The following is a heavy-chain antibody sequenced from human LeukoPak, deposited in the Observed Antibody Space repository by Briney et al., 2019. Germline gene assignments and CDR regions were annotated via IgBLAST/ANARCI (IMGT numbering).Heavy chain of an antibody. J-gene: IGHJ4*02. D-gene: IGHD1-26*01. Sequence: GGSLRLSCAASGFTFSSYSMNWVHQAPGKGLEWVSSISSSSSYIYYADSVKGRFTISRDNAKNSLYLQMNSLRAEDTAVYYCASHQYSGSYYVDYWGQGTLVTVSS. CDR2: ISSSSSYI. V-gene: IGHV3-21*01. CDR3: ASHQYSGSYYVDY. CDR1: GFTFSSYS.